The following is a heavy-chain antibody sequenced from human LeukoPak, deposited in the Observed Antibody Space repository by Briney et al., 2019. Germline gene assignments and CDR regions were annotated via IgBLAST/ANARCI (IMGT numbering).Heavy chain of an antibody. J-gene: IGHJ4*02. Sequence: PGGSLRLSCAVSRFPFSTHAMSWVRQAPGGGLEWVSGISISGDVTYYADAVQGRFIISRDNSRNTVYLQMNSLRVEDTAVYYFANEEVANDYWGQGTLVTVSS. CDR1: RFPFSTHA. D-gene: IGHD2-15*01. V-gene: IGHV3-23*01. CDR2: ISISGDVT. CDR3: ANEEVANDY.